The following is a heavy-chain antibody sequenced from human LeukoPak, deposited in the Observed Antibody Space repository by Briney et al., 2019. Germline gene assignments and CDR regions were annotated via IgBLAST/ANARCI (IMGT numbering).Heavy chain of an antibody. CDR1: GFTFSTYW. CDR2: INKGGSEK. V-gene: IGHV3-7*01. D-gene: IGHD2-21*01. Sequence: PRGSLRLSCAPSGFTFSTYWMGWVRQAPRKGLEWLANINKGGSEKYYVDSVKGRFTISRDNAKNSLFLQRNSLRAEDMAVYYCARVVGDLWGQGTLVTVSS. J-gene: IGHJ4*02. CDR3: ARVVGDL.